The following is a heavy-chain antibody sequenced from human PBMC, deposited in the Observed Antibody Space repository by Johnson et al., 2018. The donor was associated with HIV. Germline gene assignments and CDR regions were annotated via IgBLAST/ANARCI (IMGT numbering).Heavy chain of an antibody. CDR1: GFTVSSNY. J-gene: IGHJ3*02. V-gene: IGHV3-66*02. Sequence: VQLVESGGGLVQPGGSLRLSCAASGFTVSSNYMNWVRQAPGKGLEWVSVIFSDGTTYYAGSVKGRFTISRDNSKNTLYLQMNSLRSEDTAVYYCARDRLSSSSDNDAFDIWGQGTMVTVSS. D-gene: IGHD6-6*01. CDR3: ARDRLSSSSDNDAFDI. CDR2: IFSDGTT.